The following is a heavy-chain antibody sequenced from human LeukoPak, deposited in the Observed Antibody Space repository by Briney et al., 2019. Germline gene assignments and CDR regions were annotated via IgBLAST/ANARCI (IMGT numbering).Heavy chain of an antibody. Sequence: PGGSLRLSCAASGFTFSSYAMSWVRQASGEGLEWVSTISGSGGSTYYADSVKGRFTISRDNSKNTLYLQMNSLRAADTAVYYCAKEVGGYDSYYYGMDVWGQGTTVTVSS. CDR1: GFTFSSYA. J-gene: IGHJ6*02. V-gene: IGHV3-23*01. CDR3: AKEVGGYDSYYYGMDV. D-gene: IGHD5-12*01. CDR2: ISGSGGST.